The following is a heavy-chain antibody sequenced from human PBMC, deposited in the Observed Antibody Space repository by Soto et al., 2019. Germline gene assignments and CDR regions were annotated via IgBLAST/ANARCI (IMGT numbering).Heavy chain of an antibody. Sequence: QVELQESGPGLVKPLETLSLTCSVSGDDISRSXWSWIRQSPGKGLEWIGYFFHTGTALYNPSLKSRVTMSVDRSKNQFSLKLDSVSAADTAVYFCVRNYGGNSQFFDLWGPGTLVTVSA. V-gene: IGHV4-59*01. J-gene: IGHJ2*01. D-gene: IGHD4-17*01. CDR1: GDDISRSX. CDR3: VRNYGGNSQFFDL. CDR2: FFHTGTA.